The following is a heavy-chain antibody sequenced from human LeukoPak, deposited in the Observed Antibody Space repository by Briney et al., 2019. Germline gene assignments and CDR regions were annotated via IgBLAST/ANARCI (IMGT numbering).Heavy chain of an antibody. CDR1: GGSFSGYY. D-gene: IGHD5-12*01. V-gene: IGHV4-34*01. Sequence: SETLSLTCAVYGGSFSGYYWSWIRQPPGKGLEWIGEINHSGSTNYNPSLKSRVTISVDTSKNQFSLKLSSVTAADTAVYYCARKVATGYSGYALNWFDPWGQGTLVTVSS. J-gene: IGHJ5*02. CDR3: ARKVATGYSGYALNWFDP. CDR2: INHSGST.